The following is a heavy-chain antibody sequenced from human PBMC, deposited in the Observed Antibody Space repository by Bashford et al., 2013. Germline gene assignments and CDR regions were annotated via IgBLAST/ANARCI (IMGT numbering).Heavy chain of an antibody. D-gene: IGHD3-22*01. Sequence: VRQAPGKGLEWVSAISGSGVRKYYLDSVKGRFTISRDNAYNSLYLQMNSLRAEDTAVYYCAKGGYYDSSSRFDYWGQGTLVTVSS. J-gene: IGHJ4*02. V-gene: IGHV3-23*01. CDR2: ISGSGVRK. CDR3: AKGGYYDSSSRFDY.